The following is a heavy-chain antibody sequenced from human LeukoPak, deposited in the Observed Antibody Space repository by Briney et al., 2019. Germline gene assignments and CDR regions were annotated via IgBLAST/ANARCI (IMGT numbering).Heavy chain of an antibody. D-gene: IGHD1-26*01. Sequence: SETLSLTCTVSGVSISSSSHYWGWIRQSPGKGLEWIGTIYYTGSTYYNPSLKSRVTISVDTSKNQFSLNLSSVTAADTAVYYCARSHCGSVWECYFDLWGRGTLVTVSS. J-gene: IGHJ2*01. V-gene: IGHV4-39*01. CDR3: ARSHCGSVWECYFDL. CDR1: GVSISSSSHY. CDR2: IYYTGST.